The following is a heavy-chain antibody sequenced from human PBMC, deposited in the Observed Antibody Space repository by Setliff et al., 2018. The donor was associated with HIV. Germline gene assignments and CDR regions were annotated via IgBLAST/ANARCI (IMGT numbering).Heavy chain of an antibody. CDR1: GVTLDTSD. D-gene: IGHD6-19*01. CDR2: FTGGFA. Sequence: HPGGSLRLSCEVSGVTLDTSDIHWVRQAPGMGFEWVSSFTGGFAYYADSVKGRFSISKDNVKNILYLQMNSLRVDDMAMYYCAKDVSVRGSGFKGASDIWGQGTRVTVS. J-gene: IGHJ3*02. CDR3: AKDVSVRGSGFKGASDI. V-gene: IGHV3-23*01.